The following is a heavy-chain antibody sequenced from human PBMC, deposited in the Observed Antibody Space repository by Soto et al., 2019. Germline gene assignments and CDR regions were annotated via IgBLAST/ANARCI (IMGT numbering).Heavy chain of an antibody. J-gene: IGHJ4*02. CDR2: IGTAGDL. D-gene: IGHD7-27*01. CDR3: AIARENWGFDY. V-gene: IGHV3-13*05. CDR1: GFTFSSYD. Sequence: GGSLRLSCAASGFTFSSYDMHWVRQAPGKGLEWVSAIGTAGDLYYPGSVKGRFTISRENAKNSLYLQMNSLRAGGTAVYCCAIARENWGFDYWGQGTLVTVSS.